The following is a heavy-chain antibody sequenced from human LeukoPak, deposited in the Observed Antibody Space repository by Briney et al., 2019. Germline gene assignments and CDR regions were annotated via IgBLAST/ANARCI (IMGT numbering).Heavy chain of an antibody. CDR2: IWYDGSNK. V-gene: IGHV3-33*06. CDR1: GFTFSSYG. CDR3: AKEFMVRGVMDY. Sequence: GRSLRLSCAASGFTFSSYGMHWVRQAPGKGLEWVAVIWYDGSNKYYADSVKGRFTISRDNSKNTLYLQMNSLRAEDTAVYYCAKEFMVRGVMDYWGQGTLVTVSS. J-gene: IGHJ4*02. D-gene: IGHD3-10*01.